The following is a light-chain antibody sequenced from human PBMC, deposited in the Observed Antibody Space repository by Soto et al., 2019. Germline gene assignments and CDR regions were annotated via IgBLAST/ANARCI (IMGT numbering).Light chain of an antibody. V-gene: IGKV3-20*01. CDR2: VAS. Sequence: EIVLTQSPGTLSLSPGERATLSCRASQSVSSNYLGWYQQIPGRAPRVLIFVASIRATGIPDRFSGSGSGTDFTLTIRRLEPEDFAVYYCQQYDTLPLTFGGGTKVEIK. CDR1: QSVSSNY. CDR3: QQYDTLPLT. J-gene: IGKJ4*01.